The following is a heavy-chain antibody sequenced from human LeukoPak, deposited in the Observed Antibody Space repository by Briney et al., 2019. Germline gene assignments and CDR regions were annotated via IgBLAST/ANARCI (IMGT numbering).Heavy chain of an antibody. J-gene: IGHJ4*02. V-gene: IGHV1-46*01. CDR1: GYTFTSYY. CDR3: ARAQYYDILTGYYSPLGD. CDR2: INPSGGST. D-gene: IGHD3-9*01. Sequence: ASVKVSCKASGYTFTSYYMHWVRQAPGQGLEWMGIINPSGGSTSYAQKFQGRVTMTRDTSISTAYMELSRLRSDDTAVYYCARAQYYDILTGYYSPLGDWGQGTLVTVSS.